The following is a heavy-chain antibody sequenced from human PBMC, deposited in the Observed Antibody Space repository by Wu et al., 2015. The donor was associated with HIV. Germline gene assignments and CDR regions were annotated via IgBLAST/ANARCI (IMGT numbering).Heavy chain of an antibody. D-gene: IGHD5-12*01. CDR3: ARNTDSVATSLYSLGV. V-gene: IGHV1-8*03. Sequence: QVQLVQSGAEVKKPGASVKVSCKASGYTFTSYDINWVRQATGQGLEWMGWMNPNSGNTGYAQKFQGRVTITRNTSISTAYMELSSLKSEDTAVYYCARNTDSVATSLYSLGVWGQGTVVTVSS. CDR2: MNPNSGNT. J-gene: IGHJ6*02. CDR1: GYTFTSYD.